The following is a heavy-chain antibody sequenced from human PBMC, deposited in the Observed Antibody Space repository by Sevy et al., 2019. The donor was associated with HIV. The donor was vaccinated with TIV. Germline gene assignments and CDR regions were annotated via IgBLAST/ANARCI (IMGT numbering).Heavy chain of an antibody. D-gene: IGHD3-22*01. Sequence: GRSLRLSCAASGFTFSSYSMNWVRQAPGMGLEWVSYISSSSSAIYYADSVKGRFTISRDNAKSSLYLQMNSLRAEDTAVYYCARDSDYYDSSGYFGTDVWGQGTTVTVSS. CDR2: ISSSSSAI. J-gene: IGHJ6*02. CDR1: GFTFSSYS. V-gene: IGHV3-48*01. CDR3: ARDSDYYDSSGYFGTDV.